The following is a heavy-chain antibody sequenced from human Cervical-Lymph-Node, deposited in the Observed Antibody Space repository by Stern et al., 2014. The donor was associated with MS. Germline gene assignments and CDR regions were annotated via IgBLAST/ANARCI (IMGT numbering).Heavy chain of an antibody. CDR2: IWYDGSTP. CDR1: GFSFSRYA. V-gene: IGHV3-33*01. CDR3: ASAYSNSHYYFDY. Sequence: VQLVESGGGVVQPGRSLRLSCAASGFSFSRYAMHWVRQAPGKGLEWVALIWYDGSTPYYADSVTGRIPILRENFKNTLLQQMNSLKAEDPAVYYCASAYSNSHYYFDYWGQGTLVTVSS. D-gene: IGHD6-13*01. J-gene: IGHJ4*02.